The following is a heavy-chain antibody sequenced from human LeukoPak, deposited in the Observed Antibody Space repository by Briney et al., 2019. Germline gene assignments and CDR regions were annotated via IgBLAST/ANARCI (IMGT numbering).Heavy chain of an antibody. V-gene: IGHV5-51*01. CDR2: IYPGDSDT. D-gene: IGHD3-22*01. CDR1: GYSFTSYW. J-gene: IGHJ1*01. Sequence: GESLKISCKGSGYSFTSYWIGWVRQMPGKGLEWMGIIYPGDSDTRYSPSFQGQVTISADKSISTAYLQWSSLKASDTAMYYCATPSPYDNSGYSSNRYGFQHWGQGTLVTVSS. CDR3: ATPSPYDNSGYSSNRYGFQH.